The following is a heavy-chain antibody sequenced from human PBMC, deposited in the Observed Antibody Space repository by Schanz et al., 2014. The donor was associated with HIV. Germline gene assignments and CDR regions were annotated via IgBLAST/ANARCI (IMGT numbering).Heavy chain of an antibody. J-gene: IGHJ4*02. CDR2: ISGSSIT. CDR3: ARGVPAHSSGWYLDY. D-gene: IGHD6-19*01. Sequence: VQLVESGGGLVQPGGSRRLSCAVSGLPFSTSAMSWVRQAPGKGLEWVSAISGSSITYSADSVKGRFTISRDSSKNTLYLQMNGLRAEDTAVYYCARGVPAHSSGWYLDYWGQGTLVIVSS. V-gene: IGHV3-23*04. CDR1: GLPFSTSA.